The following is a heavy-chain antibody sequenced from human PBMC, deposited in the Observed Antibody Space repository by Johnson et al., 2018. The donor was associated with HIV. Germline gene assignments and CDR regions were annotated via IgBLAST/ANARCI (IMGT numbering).Heavy chain of an antibody. CDR1: GFTFDDYA. V-gene: IGHV3-30*04. J-gene: IGHJ3*02. CDR2: IAYDGSNK. CDR3: ARDRRVGYTTYDAFDI. D-gene: IGHD5-18*01. Sequence: QVQLVESGGGLVQPGRSLRLSCAASGFTFDDYAMHWVRQAPGKGLEWVAVIAYDGSNKYYADSVKGRFTISRDNSKNTLYLQMNSLRAEDTALYYCARDRRVGYTTYDAFDIWGQGTMVTVSS.